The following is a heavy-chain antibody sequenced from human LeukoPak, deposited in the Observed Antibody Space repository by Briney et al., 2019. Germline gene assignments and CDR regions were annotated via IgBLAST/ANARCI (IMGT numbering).Heavy chain of an antibody. Sequence: ASVKVSCKASGYTFTSYGISWVRQAPGQGLEWMGWISAYNGNTNYAQKLQGRVTMTTDTSTSTAYMELRSLRSDDTAVYYCARVPRPMRVRATANRLFDYWGQGTLVTVSS. CDR2: ISAYNGNT. D-gene: IGHD1-26*01. J-gene: IGHJ4*02. CDR3: ARVPRPMRVRATANRLFDY. V-gene: IGHV1-18*01. CDR1: GYTFTSYG.